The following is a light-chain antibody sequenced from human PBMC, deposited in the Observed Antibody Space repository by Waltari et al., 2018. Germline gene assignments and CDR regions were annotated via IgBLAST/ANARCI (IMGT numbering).Light chain of an antibody. Sequence: SYELTQPPSVSVSPGQTASITCSGDKLGDKYACWYQQKPGQSPVLVIYQDSKRPSWILERFSGSNAWNTATLTISGTQAMDEADYYCQAWDSSTAWVFGGGTKLTVL. CDR1: KLGDKY. CDR3: QAWDSSTAWV. CDR2: QDS. V-gene: IGLV3-1*01. J-gene: IGLJ2*01.